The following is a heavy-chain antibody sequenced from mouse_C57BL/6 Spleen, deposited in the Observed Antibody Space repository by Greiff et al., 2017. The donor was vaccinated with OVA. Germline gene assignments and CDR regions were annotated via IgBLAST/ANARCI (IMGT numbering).Heavy chain of an antibody. Sequence: QVQLQQPGAELVKPGASVKLSCKASGYTFTSYWMQWVKQRPGQGLEWIGEIDPSDSYTNYNQKFKGKATLTVDTSSSTAYMQLSSLTSEDSAVYYCARSNPKYFDVWGTGTTVTVSS. CDR2: IDPSDSYT. CDR3: ARSNPKYFDV. CDR1: GYTFTSYW. J-gene: IGHJ1*03. D-gene: IGHD2-5*01. V-gene: IGHV1-50*01.